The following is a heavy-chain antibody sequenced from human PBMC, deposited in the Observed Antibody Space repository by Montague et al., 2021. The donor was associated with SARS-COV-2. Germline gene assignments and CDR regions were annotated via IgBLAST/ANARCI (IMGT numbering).Heavy chain of an antibody. D-gene: IGHD6-13*01. J-gene: IGHJ4*02. CDR1: GDSVSINSAT. Sequence: CAISGDSVSINSATWSWIRQSPSRGLEWLGRTYYRSMWKSDYARXVKSRIAINPDTSKNQFSLQLSSVTPEDTALYYCVRGMEAAGSYDYWGQGTLVTVSS. CDR3: VRGMEAAGSYDY. CDR2: TYYRSMWKS. V-gene: IGHV6-1*01.